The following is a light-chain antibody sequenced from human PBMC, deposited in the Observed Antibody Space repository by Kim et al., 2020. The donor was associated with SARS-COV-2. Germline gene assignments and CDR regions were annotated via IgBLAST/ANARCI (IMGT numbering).Light chain of an antibody. CDR1: KLGDKY. V-gene: IGLV3-1*01. CDR3: QTWDSSGV. CDR2: RDS. Sequence: VAPGQTASITCSGDKLGDKYTCWYQQKPGQSPVLVIYRDSRRPSGITERFSGSNSGNTATLTISGTQAMDEADYYCQTWDSSGVFGGGTKLTVL. J-gene: IGLJ2*01.